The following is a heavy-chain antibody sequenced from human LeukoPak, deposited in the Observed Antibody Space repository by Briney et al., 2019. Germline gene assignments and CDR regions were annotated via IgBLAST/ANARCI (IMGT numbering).Heavy chain of an antibody. Sequence: GGPLRLSCAASGVTFSSYSRNWVRQAPGKGLEWVSAISSSGGSTYYADSVKGRFTISRDNSQNTLYLQMNSLRAEDTAVYYCAKDNSVRGVINYWGQGTLVTVSS. CDR3: AKDNSVRGVINY. CDR2: ISSSGGST. V-gene: IGHV3-23*01. D-gene: IGHD3-10*01. J-gene: IGHJ4*02. CDR1: GVTFSSYS.